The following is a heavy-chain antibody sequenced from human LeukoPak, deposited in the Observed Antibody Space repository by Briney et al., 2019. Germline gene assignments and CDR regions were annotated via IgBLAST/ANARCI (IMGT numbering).Heavy chain of an antibody. D-gene: IGHD2-15*01. CDR1: GSTFSSFG. Sequence: GRSLRLSCAASGSTFSSFGMHWVRQAPGRGLEWVALILYDEKYYADSVKGRFTISRDNSKNTLYLQMDSLRAEDTAVYYCARYCSGGCYSGVDYWGQGTLVTVPS. J-gene: IGHJ4*02. CDR2: ILYDEK. V-gene: IGHV3-33*05. CDR3: ARYCSGGCYSGVDY.